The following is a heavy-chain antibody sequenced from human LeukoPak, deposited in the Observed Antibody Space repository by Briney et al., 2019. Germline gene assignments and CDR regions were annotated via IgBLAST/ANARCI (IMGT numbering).Heavy chain of an antibody. Sequence: EWIGRIYTSGSTNYNPSLKSRVTMSVDTSKNQFSLKLSSVTAADTAVYYCARVSSAGIWDYWGQGTLVTVSS. J-gene: IGHJ4*02. CDR3: ARVSSAGIWDY. D-gene: IGHD6-19*01. V-gene: IGHV4-4*07. CDR2: IYTSGST.